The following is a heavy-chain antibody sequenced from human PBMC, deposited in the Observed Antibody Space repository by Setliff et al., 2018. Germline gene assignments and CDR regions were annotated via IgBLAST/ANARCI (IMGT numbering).Heavy chain of an antibody. CDR2: LSSGGTYM. CDR3: ARLGFDVLVPGTMSTPTSYFYFMDV. V-gene: IGHV3-21*01. J-gene: IGHJ6*03. CDR1: GFTFRNYS. D-gene: IGHD2-2*01. Sequence: LRLSCAASGFTFRNYSMNWVRQAPGKGLEWVSFLSSGGTYMYYADSVKGRFTISRDNAENSLSLQMNSLRAEDTAVYYCARLGFDVLVPGTMSTPTSYFYFMDVWGKGTTVTSP.